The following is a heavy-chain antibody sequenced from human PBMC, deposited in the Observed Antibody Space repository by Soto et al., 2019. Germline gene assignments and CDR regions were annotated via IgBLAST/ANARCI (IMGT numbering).Heavy chain of an antibody. CDR1: GGSISSSSYY. CDR3: ARHSGSGSYQTDY. J-gene: IGHJ4*02. Sequence: SETLSLTCTVSGGSISSSSYYWGWIRQPPGKGLEWIGSIYYSGSTYYNPSLKSRVTISVDTSKNQFSLKLSSVTAADTAVYYCARHSGSGSYQTDYWGQGTLVTVSS. CDR2: IYYSGST. V-gene: IGHV4-39*01. D-gene: IGHD3-10*01.